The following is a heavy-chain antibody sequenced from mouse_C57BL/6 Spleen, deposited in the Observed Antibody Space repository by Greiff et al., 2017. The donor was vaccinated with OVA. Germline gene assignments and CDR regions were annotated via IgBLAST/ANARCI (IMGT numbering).Heavy chain of an antibody. CDR1: GYTFTSYW. D-gene: IGHD2-5*01. CDR3: ARNMDSNSWGY. V-gene: IGHV1-50*01. J-gene: IGHJ2*01. Sequence: QVQLQQPGAELVKPGASVKLSCKASGYTFTSYWMQWVKQRPGQGLEWIGEIDPSDSYTNYNQKFKGKATLTVDTSSSTAYLQLSSLTSEDSAVYYCARNMDSNSWGYWGQGTTLTVSS. CDR2: IDPSDSYT.